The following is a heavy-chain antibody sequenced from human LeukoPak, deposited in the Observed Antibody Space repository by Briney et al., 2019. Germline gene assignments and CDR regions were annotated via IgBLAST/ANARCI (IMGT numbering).Heavy chain of an antibody. CDR1: GGSFSGYY. V-gene: IGHV4-34*01. D-gene: IGHD3-10*01. CDR3: ASIGSGSHCNEYFGY. CDR2: INHSGST. Sequence: SETLSLTCAVYGGSFSGYYWSWLRQPPGKGLEWLGEINHSGSTNYNPSLKSRVTISVDTSKNQFSLKLSPVPAADTAVYYCASIGSGSHCNEYFGYWGQGTLVTVSS. J-gene: IGHJ4*02.